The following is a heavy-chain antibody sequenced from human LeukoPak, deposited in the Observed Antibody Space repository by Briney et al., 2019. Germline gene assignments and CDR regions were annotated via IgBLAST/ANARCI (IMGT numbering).Heavy chain of an antibody. D-gene: IGHD5-24*01. Sequence: GGSLRLSCAASGFTFDDYTMHWVRQAPGKGLEWVSLISWDGGSTYYADSVKGRFTISRDNAKNSLYLQMNSLRAEDTAVYYCARARDGYPIGYFDYWGEGTLVTVSS. V-gene: IGHV3-43*01. CDR2: ISWDGGST. J-gene: IGHJ4*02. CDR1: GFTFDDYT. CDR3: ARARDGYPIGYFDY.